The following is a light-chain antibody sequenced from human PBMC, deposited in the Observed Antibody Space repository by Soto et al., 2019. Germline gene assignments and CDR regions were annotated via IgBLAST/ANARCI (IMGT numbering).Light chain of an antibody. J-gene: IGKJ1*01. CDR2: DAS. CDR3: QHYNTYPWT. Sequence: DIQMTQSPSTLSASVGDRVTITCRASQSISSWLAWYQQKPGKAPKLLIYDASTLESGVPSRFSGSRSGTEFTLTISSLQPGDFATYYCQHYNTYPWTFGHGTKVDNK. V-gene: IGKV1-5*01. CDR1: QSISSW.